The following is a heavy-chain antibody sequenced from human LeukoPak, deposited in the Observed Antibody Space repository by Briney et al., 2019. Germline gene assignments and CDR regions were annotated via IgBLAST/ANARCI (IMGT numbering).Heavy chain of an antibody. D-gene: IGHD6-13*01. J-gene: IGHJ6*03. CDR2: INPNSGGT. CDR1: GYTFTGYY. CDR3: ARLIAAAGTPYYYYYMDV. Sequence: ASVKVSCKASGYTFTGYYMHWVRQAPGQGLEWMGWINPNSGGTNYAQKFQGRVTITRNTSISTAYMELSSLRSEDTAVYYCARLIAAAGTPYYYYYMDVWGKGTTVTVSS. V-gene: IGHV1-2*02.